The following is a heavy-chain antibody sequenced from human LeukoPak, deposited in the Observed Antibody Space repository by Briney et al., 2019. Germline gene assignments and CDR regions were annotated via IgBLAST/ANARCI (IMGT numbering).Heavy chain of an antibody. CDR3: ATTLNIATPGHL. CDR1: GFTFSDFW. D-gene: IGHD6-13*01. J-gene: IGHJ4*02. CDR2: IKEDGTEK. V-gene: IGHV3-7*01. Sequence: GVSLRLSCAGSGFTFSDFWMTWVRQTPGKGLEWVANIKEDGTEKNLVDSVKGRFTISRDNAKNSVYLQMSSLRAEDTGVYYCATTLNIATPGHLWGQGALVTVSS.